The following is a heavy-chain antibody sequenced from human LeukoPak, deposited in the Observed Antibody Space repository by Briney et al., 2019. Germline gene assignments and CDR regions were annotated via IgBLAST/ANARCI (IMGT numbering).Heavy chain of an antibody. J-gene: IGHJ5*02. CDR2: IIPIFGTA. D-gene: IGHD3-22*01. CDR3: ARLDDSSGYYP. Sequence: SVKVSCKGSGYTFTGYYMHWVRQAPGQGLEGMGGIIPIFGTANYAQKFQGRVTITADESTSTAYMELSSLRSEDTAVYYCARLDDSSGYYPWGQGTLVTVSS. CDR1: GYTFTGYY. V-gene: IGHV1-69*13.